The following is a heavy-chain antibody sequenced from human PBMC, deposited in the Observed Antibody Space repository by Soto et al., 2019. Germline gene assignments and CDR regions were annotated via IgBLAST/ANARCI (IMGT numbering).Heavy chain of an antibody. J-gene: IGHJ4*02. Sequence: QVQLVQSGAEVKKPGASVKVSCKASGYTFTGYYMHWVRQAPGQGLEWMGWINPNSGGTNYAQKFQGWVTMTRDTSISTAYMELSRLRSDDTAVYYCARARPGYSSGWYEVSFDYWGQGTLVTVSS. CDR1: GYTFTGYY. V-gene: IGHV1-2*04. CDR3: ARARPGYSSGWYEVSFDY. D-gene: IGHD6-19*01. CDR2: INPNSGGT.